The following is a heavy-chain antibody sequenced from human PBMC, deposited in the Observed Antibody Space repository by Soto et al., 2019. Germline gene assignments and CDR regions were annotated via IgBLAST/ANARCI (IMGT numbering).Heavy chain of an antibody. CDR1: GDSISSYY. V-gene: IGHV4-59*08. J-gene: IGHJ5*02. CDR3: ARQTTKYNWFDP. D-gene: IGHD1-7*01. Sequence: SETLSLTCTVSGDSISSYYWSWIRQPPGKGLEWIGYIYYSGSTNYSPSLQSRVTISVDTSKNQFSLKLSSVTAADTAVYFCARQTTKYNWFDPWGLGTLVTVSS. CDR2: IYYSGST.